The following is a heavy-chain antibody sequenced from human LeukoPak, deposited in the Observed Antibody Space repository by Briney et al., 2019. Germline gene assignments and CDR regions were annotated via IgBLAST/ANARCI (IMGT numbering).Heavy chain of an antibody. J-gene: IGHJ4*02. CDR2: TNHSGST. Sequence: SETLSLTCAVYGGSFSGYFWSWIRQPPDKGLEWIGETNHSGSTNYNPSLKSRVTISVDTSKNQFSLRLSSVTAADTAVYYCARQSVTTTIDYWGQGTLVTVSS. CDR3: ARQSVTTTIDY. CDR1: GGSFSGYF. D-gene: IGHD4-17*01. V-gene: IGHV4-34*01.